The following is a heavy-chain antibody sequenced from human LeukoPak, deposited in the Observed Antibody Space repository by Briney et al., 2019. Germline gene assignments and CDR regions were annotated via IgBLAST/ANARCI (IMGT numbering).Heavy chain of an antibody. Sequence: GRSLRPSCAASGFTFSSYGMHWVRQAPGKGLEWVAVIWYDGSNKYYADSVKGRFTISRDNSKNTLYLQMNSLRAEDTAVYYCARGTYYYGSGSYYGDNLGSFDIWGQGTMVTVPS. D-gene: IGHD3-10*01. CDR1: GFTFSSYG. CDR3: ARGTYYYGSGSYYGDNLGSFDI. CDR2: IWYDGSNK. J-gene: IGHJ3*02. V-gene: IGHV3-33*01.